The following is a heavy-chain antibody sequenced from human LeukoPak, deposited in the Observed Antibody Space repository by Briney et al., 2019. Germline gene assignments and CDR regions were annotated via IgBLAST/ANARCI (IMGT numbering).Heavy chain of an antibody. CDR1: GFTFSSHW. V-gene: IGHV3-74*01. CDR2: INTDGRST. CDR3: VKVPFGYCSSTSCYGAFDI. D-gene: IGHD2-2*01. Sequence: GGSLRLSCAASGFTFSSHWIHWVRQAPGKGLVWVSRINTDGRSTNYADSVKGRFTISRDNSKNTLYLQMNSLRAEDTAVYYCVKVPFGYCSSTSCYGAFDIWGQGTMVAVSS. J-gene: IGHJ3*02.